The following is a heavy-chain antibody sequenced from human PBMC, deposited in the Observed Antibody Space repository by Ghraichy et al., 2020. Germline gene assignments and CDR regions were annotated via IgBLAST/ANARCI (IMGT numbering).Heavy chain of an antibody. CDR2: IREKVYGGTT. Sequence: GGSLRLSCTSSGLSFGDCAMSWFRQAPGKGLEWVGFIREKVYGGTTENAASVKGRFIISRDDSRNIAYLQMNSLKIEDTAVYYCSCSPIGTRVRNDYWGQGTLVTVSA. J-gene: IGHJ4*02. CDR1: GLSFGDCA. CDR3: SCSPIGTRVRNDY. D-gene: IGHD3-10*02. V-gene: IGHV3-49*03.